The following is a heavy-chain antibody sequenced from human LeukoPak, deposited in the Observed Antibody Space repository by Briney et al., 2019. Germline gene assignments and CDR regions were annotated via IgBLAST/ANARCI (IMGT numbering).Heavy chain of an antibody. Sequence: GGSLRLSCAASGFTFDDYGMSWVRQAPGKGLEWVSGINWNGGSTGYADSVEGRFTISRDNAKNSLYLQMNSLRAEDTAVYYCAKGIHGSLLRSLEFDYWGQGTLVTVSS. V-gene: IGHV3-20*04. CDR1: GFTFDDYG. D-gene: IGHD3-3*01. J-gene: IGHJ4*02. CDR3: AKGIHGSLLRSLEFDY. CDR2: INWNGGST.